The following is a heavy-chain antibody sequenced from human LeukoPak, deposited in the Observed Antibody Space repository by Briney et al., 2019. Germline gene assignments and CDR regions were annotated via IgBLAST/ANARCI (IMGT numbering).Heavy chain of an antibody. J-gene: IGHJ4*02. CDR1: GYSFTSYW. Sequence: GESLKTSCKGSGYSFTSYWIGWVRQMPGKGLEWMGIIYPGDSDTRYSPSFQGQVTISADKSISTAYLQWSSLKASDTAMYYCARIGSLGYCSGGSCHLGYWGQGTLVTVSS. D-gene: IGHD2-15*01. CDR2: IYPGDSDT. V-gene: IGHV5-51*01. CDR3: ARIGSLGYCSGGSCHLGY.